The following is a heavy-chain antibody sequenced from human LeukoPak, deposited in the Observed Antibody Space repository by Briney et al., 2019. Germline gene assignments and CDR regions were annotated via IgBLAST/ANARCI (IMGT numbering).Heavy chain of an antibody. J-gene: IGHJ6*03. Sequence: SETLSLTCTVSGGSISSYYWSWIRQPPGKGLEWIGYIYYSGSTNYNPSLKSRVTISVDTSKNQFSLKLSSVTAANTAVYYCARVMVRGVMVYYYYYMDVWGKGTTVTVSS. D-gene: IGHD3-10*01. V-gene: IGHV4-59*08. CDR3: ARVMVRGVMVYYYYYMDV. CDR2: IYYSGST. CDR1: GGSISSYY.